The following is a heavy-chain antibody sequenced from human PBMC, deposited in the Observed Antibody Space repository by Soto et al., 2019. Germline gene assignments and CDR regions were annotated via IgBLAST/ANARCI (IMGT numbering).Heavy chain of an antibody. CDR3: AKHGSYYEDYFDY. CDR2: ISGSGGST. Sequence: PGGSLRLSCAASGFTFSSYAMSWVRQAPGKGLEWVSAISGSGGSTYYADSVKGRFTISRDNSKNTLYLQMNSLRAGDTAVYYCAKHGSYYEDYFDYWGQGTLVTVSS. D-gene: IGHD1-26*01. J-gene: IGHJ4*02. CDR1: GFTFSSYA. V-gene: IGHV3-23*01.